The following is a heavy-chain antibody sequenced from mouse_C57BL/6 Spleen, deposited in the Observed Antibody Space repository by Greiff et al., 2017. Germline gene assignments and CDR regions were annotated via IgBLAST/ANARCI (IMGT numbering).Heavy chain of an antibody. Sequence: VQLQQSGAELMKPGASVKLSCKATGYTFTGYWIAWVKQRPGHGLEWIGEIFPGSGSTNYDEKFKGKATFTADTSSNTAYMQLSSLSTEDSAIYYCARVGLFTTVVAHFDYWGQGTTLTVSS. CDR1: GYTFTGYW. V-gene: IGHV1-9*01. D-gene: IGHD1-1*01. CDR2: IFPGSGST. J-gene: IGHJ2*01. CDR3: ARVGLFTTVVAHFDY.